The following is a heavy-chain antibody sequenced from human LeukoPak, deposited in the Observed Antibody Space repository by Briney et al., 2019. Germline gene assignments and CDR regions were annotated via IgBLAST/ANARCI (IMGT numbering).Heavy chain of an antibody. Sequence: AASVKVSCKASGYTFTGYYMHWVRQAPGQGLEWMGWINPNSGGTNYAQKFQGRVTMTRDTSISTAYMELSRLRSDDTAVYYCARDRHSSSWYDYWGQGTLVTVSS. CDR2: INPNSGGT. V-gene: IGHV1-2*02. CDR3: ARDRHSSSWYDY. D-gene: IGHD6-13*01. CDR1: GYTFTGYY. J-gene: IGHJ4*02.